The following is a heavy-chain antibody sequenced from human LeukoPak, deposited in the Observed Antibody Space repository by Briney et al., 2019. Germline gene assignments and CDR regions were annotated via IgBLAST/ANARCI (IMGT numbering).Heavy chain of an antibody. CDR2: IIPIFGTA. J-gene: IGHJ4*02. Sequence: SVKVSCKASGGTFSSYAISWVRQAPGQGLEWMGGIIPIFGTANYAQKFQGRVTITTDESTSTAYMELSSLRSEDTAVYYCAREDYYDSSGPFDYWGQGTLVTVSS. CDR1: GGTFSSYA. CDR3: AREDYYDSSGPFDY. D-gene: IGHD3-22*01. V-gene: IGHV1-69*05.